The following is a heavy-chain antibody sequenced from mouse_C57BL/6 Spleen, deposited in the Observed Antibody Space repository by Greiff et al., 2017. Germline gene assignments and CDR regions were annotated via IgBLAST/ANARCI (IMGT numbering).Heavy chain of an antibody. CDR3: ARRGLIWGLLLNY. Sequence: QVQLQQSGAELVRPGTSVKVSCKASGYAFTNYLIEWVKQRPGQGLEWIGVINPGSGGTNYNEKFKGKATLTADKSSSTAYMQLSSLTSEDSAVYFWARRGLIWGLLLNYWGQGTTLTVSS. D-gene: IGHD1-1*01. V-gene: IGHV1-54*01. J-gene: IGHJ2*01. CDR1: GYAFTNYL. CDR2: INPGSGGT.